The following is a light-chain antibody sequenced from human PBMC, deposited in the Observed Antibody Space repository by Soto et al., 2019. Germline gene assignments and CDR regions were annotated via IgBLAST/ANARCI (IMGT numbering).Light chain of an antibody. J-gene: IGKJ1*01. CDR1: QSVSSN. Sequence: EIVMTQSPGTLSVSPGERATLSCRASQSVSSNLAWYQQKPGQAPRLLIYGASTRATGIPARFSGSGSGTEFALTISSLQSEDFAFYYCQQYSNWPRTFGQGTKVDI. CDR3: QQYSNWPRT. V-gene: IGKV3-15*01. CDR2: GAS.